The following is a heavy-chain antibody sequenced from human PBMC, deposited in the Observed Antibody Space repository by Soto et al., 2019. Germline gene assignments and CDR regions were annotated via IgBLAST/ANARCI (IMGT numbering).Heavy chain of an antibody. CDR2: IYYSGST. CDR3: ARATAPSHYYDSSGYLDY. D-gene: IGHD3-22*01. V-gene: IGHV4-31*03. CDR1: GGSISSGGYY. J-gene: IGHJ4*02. Sequence: QVQLQESGPGLVKPSQTLSLTCTVSGGSISSGGYYWSWIRQHPGKGLEWIGYIYYSGSTYYNPSLKSRVTISVDTSKNQFSLKLSSVTAADTAVYYCARATAPSHYYDSSGYLDYWGQGTLVTVSS.